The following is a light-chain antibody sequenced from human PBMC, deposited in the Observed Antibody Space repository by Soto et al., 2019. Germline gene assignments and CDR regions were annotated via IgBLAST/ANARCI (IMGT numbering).Light chain of an antibody. CDR1: QTISSW. CDR2: KAS. CDR3: QHYNSHSEA. J-gene: IGKJ1*01. Sequence: DIQVTQSPATVSGSVGDRVTITCRASQTISSWLAWYQQKPGKAPKLLIYKASTLKSGVPSRFSGSGSGTEFTLTISSLQPDDFATYYCQHYNSHSEAFGQGTKVDIK. V-gene: IGKV1-5*03.